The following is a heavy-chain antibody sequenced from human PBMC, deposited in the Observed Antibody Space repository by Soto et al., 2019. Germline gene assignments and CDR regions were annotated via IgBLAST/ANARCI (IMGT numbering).Heavy chain of an antibody. CDR2: INSDGSTT. Sequence: EVQLVESGGGLVLPGGSLRLSCAASGFTFSRYWMHWVRQAPGKGLVWVSRINSDGSTTYYAVSVKGRFTISRDNAENTLYLQMSSLRAEDTAVYYCASNYAYAEGYYWYGMDVCGQGTKVTVSS. CDR1: GFTFSRYW. D-gene: IGHD3-16*01. V-gene: IGHV3-74*01. J-gene: IGHJ6*02. CDR3: ASNYAYAEGYYWYGMDV.